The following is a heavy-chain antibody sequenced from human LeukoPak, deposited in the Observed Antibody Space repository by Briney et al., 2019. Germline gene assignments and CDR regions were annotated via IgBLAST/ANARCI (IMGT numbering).Heavy chain of an antibody. V-gene: IGHV4-34*01. Sequence: SETLSLTCAVYGGSFSGYYWTWIRQPPGKGLEWIGEINHSGSTYYNPSLKSRVTISVDTSKNQFSLKLSSVTAADTAVYYCARDHLDSDWFDPWGQGTLVTVSS. CDR2: INHSGST. CDR3: ARDHLDSDWFDP. J-gene: IGHJ5*02. D-gene: IGHD3-9*01. CDR1: GGSFSGYY.